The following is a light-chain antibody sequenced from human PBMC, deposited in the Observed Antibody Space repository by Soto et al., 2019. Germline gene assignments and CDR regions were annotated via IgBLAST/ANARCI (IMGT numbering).Light chain of an antibody. Sequence: QSVLTQPPSVSGAPGQRVTIPCTGSGSNIGAGYEVHWYQQLPGTAPKLLIYAHTNRPSGVPDRFSASTSGTSASLAITGLQAEDEADYYCQSYDSTLSGSRVFGGGTKMTVL. CDR3: QSYDSTLSGSRV. CDR1: GSNIGAGYE. J-gene: IGLJ3*02. CDR2: AHT. V-gene: IGLV1-40*01.